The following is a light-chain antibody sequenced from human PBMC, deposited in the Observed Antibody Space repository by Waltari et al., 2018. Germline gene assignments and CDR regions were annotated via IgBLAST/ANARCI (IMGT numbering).Light chain of an antibody. J-gene: IGKJ4*01. Sequence: DIQMTQSPSSLSASVGDRVTITCRASRGITNYLAWFQHKPGKAPKSRIYAASRLQRGVPSKFSGSGSGTDFTLTISSLQPEDFATYYCQQYHSYPLTVGGGTKVEIK. V-gene: IGKV1-16*02. CDR1: RGITNY. CDR2: AAS. CDR3: QQYHSYPLT.